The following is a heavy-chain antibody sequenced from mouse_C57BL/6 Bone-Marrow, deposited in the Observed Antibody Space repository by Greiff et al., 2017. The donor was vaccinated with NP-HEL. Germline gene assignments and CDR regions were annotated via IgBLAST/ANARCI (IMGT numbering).Heavy chain of an antibody. V-gene: IGHV1-15*01. D-gene: IGHD2-3*01. CDR1: GYTFTDYE. CDR2: IDPETGGT. Sequence: QVQLQQSGAELVRPGASVTLSCKASGYTFTDYEMHWVKQTPVHGLEWIGAIDPETGGTAYDQKFKGKAILTADKSSSTAYMELRSLTSEDSAVYYCTRRRRWLLHGFAYWGQGTLVTVSA. CDR3: TRRRRWLLHGFAY. J-gene: IGHJ3*01.